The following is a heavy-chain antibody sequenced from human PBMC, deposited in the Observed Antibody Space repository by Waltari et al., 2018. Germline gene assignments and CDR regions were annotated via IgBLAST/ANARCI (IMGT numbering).Heavy chain of an antibody. CDR1: GFTFSSYE. J-gene: IGHJ6*02. V-gene: IGHV3-48*03. CDR3: ARETDPGIAAAGTGYYYYYGMDV. Sequence: EVQLVESGGGLVQPGGSLRLSCAASGFTFSSYEMNWVRQAPGKGLAWVSYISSCSTIYYADSVKGRFTSARDNAKNSLYLQMNSLRAEDTAVYYCARETDPGIAAAGTGYYYYYGMDVWGQGTTVTVSS. D-gene: IGHD6-13*01. CDR2: ISSCSTI.